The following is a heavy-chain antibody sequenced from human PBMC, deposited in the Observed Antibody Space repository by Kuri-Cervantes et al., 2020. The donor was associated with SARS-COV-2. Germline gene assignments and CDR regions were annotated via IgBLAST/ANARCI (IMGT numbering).Heavy chain of an antibody. D-gene: IGHD3-3*01. CDR2: VYSSDART. CDR1: GFSFSNYA. J-gene: IGHJ4*02. CDR3: AKVGLAQNDFWSGYYTG. Sequence: GGSLRLSCAASGFSFSNYAMSWVRQAPGRGLEWVAVVYSSDARTYYADSAKGRFSISRDNPENTVYLQMNSLRVEDTAVYYCAKVGLAQNDFWSGYYTGWGQGTLVTVSS. V-gene: IGHV3-23*05.